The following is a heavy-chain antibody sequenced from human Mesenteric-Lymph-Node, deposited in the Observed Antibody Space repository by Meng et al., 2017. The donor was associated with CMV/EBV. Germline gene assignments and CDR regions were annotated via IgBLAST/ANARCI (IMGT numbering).Heavy chain of an antibody. V-gene: IGHV3-20*04. CDR3: ARDAAGFLEWLSAGGMDV. Sequence: GESLKISCAASGFTFDDYGMSWVRQAPGKGLEWVSGIKWNGGSRGYADSVKGRFTISRDNAKNSLYLQMNSLRAEDTALYYCARDAAGFLEWLSAGGMDVWGQGTTVTVSS. CDR2: IKWNGGSR. J-gene: IGHJ6*02. CDR1: GFTFDDYG. D-gene: IGHD3-3*01.